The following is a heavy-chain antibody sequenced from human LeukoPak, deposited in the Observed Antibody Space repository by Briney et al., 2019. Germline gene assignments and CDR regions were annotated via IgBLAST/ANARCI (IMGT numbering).Heavy chain of an antibody. Sequence: SVKVSCKASGGTFSSYAISWVRQAPGQGLEWIGRIIPIFGTANYAQKFQGRVTVTTDESTSTAYMELSSLRSEDTAVYYCTTGDFWSGYYTDWGQGTLVTVSS. CDR1: GGTFSSYA. J-gene: IGHJ4*02. D-gene: IGHD3-3*01. CDR2: IIPIFGTA. V-gene: IGHV1-69*05. CDR3: TTGDFWSGYYTD.